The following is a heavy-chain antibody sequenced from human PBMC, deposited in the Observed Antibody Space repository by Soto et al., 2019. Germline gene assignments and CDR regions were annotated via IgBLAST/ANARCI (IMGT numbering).Heavy chain of an antibody. Sequence: GGSLRLSCATSGFTFTTYCMCWVRQAPGKGLEWVANINQDGSQKYYVDSVKGRFTVSRDRAKDSLYLQMNSLRAEETAGYNCARPLLYIEGDVFDFWGQGTMVTVSS. CDR3: ARPLLYIEGDVFDF. J-gene: IGHJ3*01. CDR1: GFTFTTYC. D-gene: IGHD1-26*01. CDR2: INQDGSQK. V-gene: IGHV3-7*01.